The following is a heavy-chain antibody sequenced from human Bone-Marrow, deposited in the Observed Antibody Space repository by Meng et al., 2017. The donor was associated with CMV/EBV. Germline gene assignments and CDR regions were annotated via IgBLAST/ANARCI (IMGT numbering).Heavy chain of an antibody. CDR3: ARGRLSRYCSSTSCYTRGAFDI. D-gene: IGHD2-2*02. V-gene: IGHV6-1*01. CDR1: GDSVSSNSAA. J-gene: IGHJ3*02. CDR2: TYYRSKWYN. Sequence: LRLSCAISGDSVSSNSAAWNWIRQSPSRGLEWLGRTYYRSKWYNDYAVSVKSRITINPDTSKNQFSLQLNSVTPEDTAVYYCARGRLSRYCSSTSCYTRGAFDIWGQGTMVTVSS.